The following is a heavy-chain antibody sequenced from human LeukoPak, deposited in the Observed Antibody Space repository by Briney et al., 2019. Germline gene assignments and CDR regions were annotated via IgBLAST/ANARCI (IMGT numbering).Heavy chain of an antibody. CDR3: ASYLPMVQGNDAFDI. CDR2: INHSGST. Sequence: SETLSLTCAIYGGSFSGYYWSWIRQPPGKGLEWIGEINHSGSTNYNPSLKSRVTISVDTSKNQFSLKLSSVTAADTAVYYCASYLPMVQGNDAFDIWGQGTMVTVSS. V-gene: IGHV4-34*01. CDR1: GGSFSGYY. J-gene: IGHJ3*02. D-gene: IGHD3-10*01.